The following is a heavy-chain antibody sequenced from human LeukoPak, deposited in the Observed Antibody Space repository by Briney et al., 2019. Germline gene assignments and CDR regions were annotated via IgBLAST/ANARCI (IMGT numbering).Heavy chain of an antibody. CDR2: IYTSGST. D-gene: IGHD3-3*01. CDR3: ARVNQFLEWSNDY. V-gene: IGHV4-61*02. CDR1: GGSISSGSYY. Sequence: PSQTLSLTCTVSGGSISSGSYYWSWIRQPAGKGLEWIGRIYTSGSTNYNPSLKSRVTISVDTPKNQFSLKLSSVTAADTAVYYCARVNQFLEWSNDYWGQGTLVTVSS. J-gene: IGHJ4*02.